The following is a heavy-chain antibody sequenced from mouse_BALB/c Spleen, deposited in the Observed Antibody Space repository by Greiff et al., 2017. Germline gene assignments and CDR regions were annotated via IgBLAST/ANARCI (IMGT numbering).Heavy chain of an antibody. D-gene: IGHD2-4*01. CDR3: ARTMTYYYFDY. CDR2: IDPANGNT. V-gene: IGHV14-3*02. CDR1: GFNIKDTY. Sequence: EVQLKESGAELVKPGASVKLSCTASGFNIKDTYMHWVKQRPEQGLEWIGRIDPANGNTKYDPKFQGKATITADTSSNTAYLQLSSLTSEDTAVYYCARTMTYYYFDYWGQGTTLTVSS. J-gene: IGHJ2*01.